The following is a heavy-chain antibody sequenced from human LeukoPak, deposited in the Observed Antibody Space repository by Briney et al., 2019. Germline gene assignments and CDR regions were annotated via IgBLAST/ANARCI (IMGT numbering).Heavy chain of an antibody. J-gene: IGHJ6*04. Sequence: GGSLRLSCAASGFTFSSYEMNWVRQAPGKGLEWVSYISNSGNIKYYADSVKGRFTISRDNAKKSLYLQMNSLRAEDTAVYYCAELGITMIGGVWGKGTTVTISS. CDR3: AELGITMIGGV. CDR1: GFTFSSYE. D-gene: IGHD3-10*02. CDR2: ISNSGNIK. V-gene: IGHV3-48*03.